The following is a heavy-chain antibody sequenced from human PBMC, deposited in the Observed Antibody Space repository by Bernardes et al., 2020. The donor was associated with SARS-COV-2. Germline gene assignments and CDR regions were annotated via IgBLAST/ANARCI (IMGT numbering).Heavy chain of an antibody. J-gene: IGHJ4*02. Sequence: GGSLRLSCAASGFTFSSYAMSWVRQAPGKGLAWVGHIKRKTDGGTTDYAAPVKGRFTISGDDSKNTMYLQMNSLKTEDTAVYYCTTGAEIYYDSSGFSYYVDFWGQGTLVTVSS. D-gene: IGHD3-22*01. CDR3: TTGAEIYYDSSGFSYYVDF. V-gene: IGHV3-15*01. CDR1: GFTFSSYA. CDR2: IKRKTDGGTT.